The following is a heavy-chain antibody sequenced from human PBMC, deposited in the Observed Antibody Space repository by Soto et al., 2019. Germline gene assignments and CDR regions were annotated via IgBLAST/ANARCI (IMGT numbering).Heavy chain of an antibody. CDR3: VQTTGWPGFDF. Sequence: SETLSLTCTVSGGSVSSNSYYWGWIRQPPGKGLEWIGSIYYDGSTYYNPSLKSRVTISVDTSKNQLSVNLTSMTAADTAIYYCVQTTGWPGFDFWGQGILVTVSS. CDR2: IYYDGST. J-gene: IGHJ4*02. V-gene: IGHV4-39*07. CDR1: GGSVSSNSYY. D-gene: IGHD6-19*01.